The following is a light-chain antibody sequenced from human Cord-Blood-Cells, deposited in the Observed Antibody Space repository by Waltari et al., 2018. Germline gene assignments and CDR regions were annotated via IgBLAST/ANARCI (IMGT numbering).Light chain of an antibody. Sequence: DIQMTQSPSSLSASVGDRVTITCRASQSISSYLNLYQQKPGKAPKLLIYAAYSLQIGVPSRFGGSGSGTDFTLTISSLQPEDFATYYCQHSYSTPITFGQGTRLEIK. V-gene: IGKV1-39*01. CDR1: QSISSY. CDR2: AAY. J-gene: IGKJ5*01. CDR3: QHSYSTPIT.